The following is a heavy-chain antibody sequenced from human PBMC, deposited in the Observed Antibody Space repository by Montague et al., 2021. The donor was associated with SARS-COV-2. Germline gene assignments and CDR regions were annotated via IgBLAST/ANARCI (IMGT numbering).Heavy chain of an antibody. V-gene: IGHV3-23*01. CDR2: ISSGGNK. CDR1: GFTFSTYA. J-gene: IGHJ4*02. CDR3: AKNFPGQFYFDD. Sequence: SLRLSCAASGFTFSTYAMNWVRQAPGKGLEWVSGISSGGNKHHAXSVKGRFTISIDDSRNTLYLQMHSLRAEDTAMYYCAKNFPGQFYFDDWGQGTLVAVSS. D-gene: IGHD2/OR15-2a*01.